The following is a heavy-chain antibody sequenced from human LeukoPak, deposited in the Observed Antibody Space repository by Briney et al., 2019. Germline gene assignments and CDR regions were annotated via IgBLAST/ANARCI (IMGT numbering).Heavy chain of an antibody. Sequence: GGSLRLSCAASGFTFNYYAMNWVRQAPGKGLEWVSSIDSSNRNIYYADSVKGRFTISRDNAKNSLYLQMNSLRAEDSALYYCAREGVGGYSQAFDYWGQGTLVTVSS. J-gene: IGHJ4*02. V-gene: IGHV3-21*06. D-gene: IGHD5-18*01. CDR2: IDSSNRNI. CDR1: GFTFNYYA. CDR3: AREGVGGYSQAFDY.